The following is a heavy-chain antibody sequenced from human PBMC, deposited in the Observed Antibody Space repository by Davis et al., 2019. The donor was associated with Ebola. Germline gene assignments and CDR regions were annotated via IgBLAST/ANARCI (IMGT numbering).Heavy chain of an antibody. J-gene: IGHJ4*02. CDR1: GFTFSSYG. D-gene: IGHD6-6*01. CDR2: ISYDGSNK. Sequence: GESLKISCAASGFTFSSYGMHWVRQAPGKGLEWVAVISYDGSNKYYADSVKGRFTISRDNSKNTLYLQMNSLRAEDTALYYCAKDMDSSSFSGDQFDYWGQGTLVTVSS. V-gene: IGHV3-30*18. CDR3: AKDMDSSSFSGDQFDY.